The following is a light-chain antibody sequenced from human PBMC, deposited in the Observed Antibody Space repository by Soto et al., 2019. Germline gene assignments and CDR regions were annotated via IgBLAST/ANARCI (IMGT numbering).Light chain of an antibody. CDR2: EVT. Sequence: QSALTQPASVSGSPGQSIAISCTGTSGDVGGYDYVSWYQQHPDKAPKLMIYEVTNRPSWVSNCFSGSKSGNTASLTISGLQPEDEADYYCSSHTSGSTRVFGSGTKVTVL. CDR3: SSHTSGSTRV. CDR1: SGDVGGYDY. J-gene: IGLJ1*01. V-gene: IGLV2-14*01.